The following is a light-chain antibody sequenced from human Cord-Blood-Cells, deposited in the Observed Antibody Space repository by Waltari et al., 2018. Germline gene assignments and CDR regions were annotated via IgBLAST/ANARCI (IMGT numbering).Light chain of an antibody. CDR3: QQRSNWPPGGT. CDR2: DAS. V-gene: IGKV3-11*01. Sequence: DIVFTQSPATLSLSPGERATLSCRASQSVSSYLAWYQQKPGQAPRILIYDASNRATGIPARFSGSGSGTDFTLTISSLEPEDFAVYYCQQRSNWPPGGTFGPGTKVDIK. CDR1: QSVSSY. J-gene: IGKJ3*01.